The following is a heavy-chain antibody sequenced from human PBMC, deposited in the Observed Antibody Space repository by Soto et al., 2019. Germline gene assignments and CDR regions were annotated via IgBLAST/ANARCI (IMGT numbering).Heavy chain of an antibody. CDR1: GFTFSSCA. CDR3: AKDKPAAGSQWLVPI. Sequence: PGGSLRLYCAASGFTFSSCAMSWVRQAPGMGLQWVSAISDSGGSTYYADSVRGRFTISRDNSKNTLYLQLNSLGAEDTAVYYCAKDKPAAGSQWLVPIWGRGTLVTVS. V-gene: IGHV3-23*01. D-gene: IGHD6-19*01. CDR2: ISDSGGST. J-gene: IGHJ4*02.